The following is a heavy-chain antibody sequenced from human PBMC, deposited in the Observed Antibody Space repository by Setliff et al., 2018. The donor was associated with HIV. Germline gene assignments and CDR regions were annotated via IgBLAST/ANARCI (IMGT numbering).Heavy chain of an antibody. J-gene: IGHJ6*02. V-gene: IGHV4-34*01. CDR3: ARRARAGSDYYYYGMDV. CDR2: INHSGST. D-gene: IGHD6-13*01. Sequence: SETLSLTCAVYGGSFSGYYWSWIRQPPGKGLEWIGEINHSGSTNYNPSLKSRVTISVDTSKNQFSLKLSSVTAADTAVYYCARRARAGSDYYYYGMDVWGQGTTVTVSS. CDR1: GGSFSGYY.